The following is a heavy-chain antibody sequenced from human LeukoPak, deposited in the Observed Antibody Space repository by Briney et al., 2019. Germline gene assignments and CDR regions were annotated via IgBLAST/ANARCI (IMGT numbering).Heavy chain of an antibody. CDR3: AKDGVPAAHYYYYGMDV. CDR2: ISWNSGSI. Sequence: GGSLRLSCAASGFTFDDYAMHWVRQAPGKGLEWVSGISWNSGSIGYADSVKGRFTISRDNAKNSLYLQMNSLRAEDTALYYCAKDGVPAAHYYYYGMDVWGQGTTVTVPS. D-gene: IGHD2-2*01. CDR1: GFTFDDYA. V-gene: IGHV3-9*01. J-gene: IGHJ6*02.